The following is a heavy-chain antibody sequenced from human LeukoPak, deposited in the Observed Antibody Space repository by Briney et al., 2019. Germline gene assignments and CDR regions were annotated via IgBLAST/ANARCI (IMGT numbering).Heavy chain of an antibody. D-gene: IGHD3-10*01. CDR2: ISSSSTI. CDR1: GFTFSSHS. CDR3: ARTLQADI. J-gene: IGHJ3*02. V-gene: IGHV3-48*02. Sequence: GGSLRLSCAASGFTFSSHSMNWVRQAPGKGLEWVSYISSSSTIYYADSVKGRFTISRDNAKNSLYPQMNSLRDEDTAVYYCARTLQADIWGQGTMVTISS.